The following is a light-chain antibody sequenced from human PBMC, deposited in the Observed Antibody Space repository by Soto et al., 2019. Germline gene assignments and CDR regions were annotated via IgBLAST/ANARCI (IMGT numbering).Light chain of an antibody. CDR2: DAS. CDR1: QDISNY. V-gene: IGKV1-33*01. CDR3: QQYDNLLT. J-gene: IGKJ3*01. Sequence: DIQMTQSPSSLSASVGDRVTITCQASQDISNYLNWYQQKPGKAPKLLIYDASNLETGVPSRFSGCGSGTDFTFTISSLQPEDIETYYCQQYDNLLTFGPGTKVDIK.